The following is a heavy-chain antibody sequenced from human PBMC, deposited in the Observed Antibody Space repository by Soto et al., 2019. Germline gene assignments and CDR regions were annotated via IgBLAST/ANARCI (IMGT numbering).Heavy chain of an antibody. J-gene: IGHJ4*02. D-gene: IGHD2-21*02. CDR3: ARARNIVLVTANTLSN. CDR2: INAASGST. Sequence: QVHLVQSGAEVKKPGASVKVSCKASGYTFTAYPLHWVRQAPGQRLEWMGWINAASGSTKYSQKFQGRVTINRDTSANTAYMELSSLRSEDTAVYYCARARNIVLVTANTLSNWGQGTLVTVSS. CDR1: GYTFTAYP. V-gene: IGHV1-3*01.